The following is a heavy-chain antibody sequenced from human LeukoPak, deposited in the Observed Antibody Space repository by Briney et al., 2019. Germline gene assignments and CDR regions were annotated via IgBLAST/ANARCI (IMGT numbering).Heavy chain of an antibody. CDR3: ARGALDFDY. J-gene: IGHJ4*02. Sequence: GGSLRLSCVASGFTVSSNYMSWVRQAPGKGLEWVSYISSSSSTIYYADSVKGRFTISRDNAKNSLYLHMNSLKDEDTAVYYCARGALDFDYWGQGTLVTVSS. V-gene: IGHV3-48*02. CDR1: GFTVSSNY. CDR2: ISSSSSTI.